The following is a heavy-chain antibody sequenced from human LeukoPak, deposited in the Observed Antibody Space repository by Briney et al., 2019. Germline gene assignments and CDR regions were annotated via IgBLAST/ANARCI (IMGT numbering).Heavy chain of an antibody. CDR2: IWNDGSNK. Sequence: GGSLRLSCTASGFTFSSYGVHWVRQAPGKGLVWVAVIWNDGSNKYYADSVKGRFTISRDNSKNTLYLQMNSLRAEDTAVYYCARAKYQLPYYFDYWGQGTLVTVSS. CDR3: ARAKYQLPYYFDY. D-gene: IGHD2-2*01. J-gene: IGHJ4*02. CDR1: GFTFSSYG. V-gene: IGHV3-33*01.